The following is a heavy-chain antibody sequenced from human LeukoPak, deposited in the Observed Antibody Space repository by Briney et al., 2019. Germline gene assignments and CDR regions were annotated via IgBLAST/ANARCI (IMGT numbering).Heavy chain of an antibody. V-gene: IGHV1-18*01. CDR2: ISAYNGNT. D-gene: IGHD6-13*01. CDR3: ARGPSAAAGTIEPRYYYYGMDV. CDR1: GYTFTSYG. Sequence: ASVKVSCKASGYTFTSYGISWVRQAPGQGLEWMGWISAYNGNTNYAQKLQGRVTMTTDTSTSTAYVELRSLRSDDTAVYYCARGPSAAAGTIEPRYYYYGMDVWGQGTTVTVSS. J-gene: IGHJ6*02.